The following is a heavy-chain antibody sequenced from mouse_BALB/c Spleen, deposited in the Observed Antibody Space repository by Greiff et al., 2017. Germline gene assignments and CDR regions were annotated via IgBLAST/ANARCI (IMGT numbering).Heavy chain of an antibody. CDR3: ARDALLKAYAMDY. V-gene: IGHV2-9*02. J-gene: IGHJ4*01. Sequence: VQLQESGPGLVAPSQSLSITCTVSGFSLTSYGVHWVRQPPGKGLEWLGVIWAGGSTNYNSALMSRLSISKDNSKSQVFLKMNSLQTDDTAMYYCARDALLKAYAMDYWGQGTSVTVSS. CDR1: GFSLTSYG. CDR2: IWAGGST. D-gene: IGHD2-14*01.